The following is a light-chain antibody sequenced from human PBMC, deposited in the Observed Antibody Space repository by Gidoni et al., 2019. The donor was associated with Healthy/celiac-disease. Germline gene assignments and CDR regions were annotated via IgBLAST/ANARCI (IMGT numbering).Light chain of an antibody. CDR1: QSISSY. CDR3: QQSYSTPLT. CDR2: AAS. J-gene: IGKJ4*01. V-gene: IGKV1-39*01. Sequence: DIQMTQSPSSLSASVGDRVTITCRASQSISSYLNWYQQKPGKAPKLLIYAASSLQSGVPSRFSGSGSGTDFTLTISSLQPKDFETYYCQQSYSTPLTFXGXTKVEIK.